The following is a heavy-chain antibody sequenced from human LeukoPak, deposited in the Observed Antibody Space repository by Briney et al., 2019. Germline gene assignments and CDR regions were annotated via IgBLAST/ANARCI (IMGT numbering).Heavy chain of an antibody. Sequence: PGGSLRLSCAASGFTFSSYGMGWVRQAPGKGLEWVSAISGSGGSTYYADSVKGRFTISRDNSKNTLYLQMNSLRAEDTAVYYCAKDPGMVGRSGWFDPWGQGTLVTVSS. J-gene: IGHJ5*02. D-gene: IGHD1-26*01. V-gene: IGHV3-23*01. CDR1: GFTFSSYG. CDR2: ISGSGGST. CDR3: AKDPGMVGRSGWFDP.